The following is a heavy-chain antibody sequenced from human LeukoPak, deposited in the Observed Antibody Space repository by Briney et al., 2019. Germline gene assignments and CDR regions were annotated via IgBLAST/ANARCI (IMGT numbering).Heavy chain of an antibody. CDR3: VRLDYSNFFDY. J-gene: IGHJ4*02. D-gene: IGHD4-11*01. CDR2: IYHSGST. Sequence: SGTLSLTCAVSGGSISSSNWWSWVRQPPGKGLEWIGEIYHSGSTNYNPSLKSRVTISVDKSKNQFSLKLSSVTAADTAIYYCVRLDYSNFFDYWGQGNLVTVSS. V-gene: IGHV4-4*02. CDR1: GGSISSSNW.